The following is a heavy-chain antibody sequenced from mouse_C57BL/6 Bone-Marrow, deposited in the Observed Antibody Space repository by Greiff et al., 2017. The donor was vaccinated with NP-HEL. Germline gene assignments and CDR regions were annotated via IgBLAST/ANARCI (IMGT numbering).Heavy chain of an antibody. CDR2: IHPNSGST. V-gene: IGHV1-64*01. Sequence: QVQLQQPGAELVKPGASVKLSCKASGYTFTSYWMHWVKQRPGQGLEWIGMIHPNSGSTNYNEKFKSKATLTVDKSSSTAYMQLSSLTSEDSAVYYCARRVITTNHAMDYWGQGTSVTVSS. J-gene: IGHJ4*01. CDR3: ARRVITTNHAMDY. CDR1: GYTFTSYW. D-gene: IGHD2-4*01.